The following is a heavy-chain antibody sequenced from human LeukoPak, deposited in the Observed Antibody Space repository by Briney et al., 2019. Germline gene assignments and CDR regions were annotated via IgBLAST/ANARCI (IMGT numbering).Heavy chain of an antibody. V-gene: IGHV4-34*01. Sequence: PSETLSLTCAVYGGSFSGYYWGWIRQPPGKRLEWIGEINHSGSTNYSPSLKSRVTISVDTSKNQFSLKLSSVTAADTAVYYCARGNRWELLLFQGDAFDIWGQGTMVTVSS. CDR1: GGSFSGYY. J-gene: IGHJ3*02. CDR2: INHSGST. CDR3: ARGNRWELLLFQGDAFDI. D-gene: IGHD1-26*01.